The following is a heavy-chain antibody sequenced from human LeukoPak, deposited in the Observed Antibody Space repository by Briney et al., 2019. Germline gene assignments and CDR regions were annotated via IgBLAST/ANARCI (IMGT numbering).Heavy chain of an antibody. D-gene: IGHD3-10*01. V-gene: IGHV3-33*01. CDR3: ARDDHYYGSGSYDY. CDR1: GFTFSSYG. CDR2: IWYDGSNK. Sequence: GGSLRLSCAASGFTFSSYGMHWVRQAPGKGLEWVAVIWYDGSNKYYADSVKGRFIISRDNSKNTLYLQMNSLRAEDTAVYYCARDDHYYGSGSYDYWGQGTLVTVSS. J-gene: IGHJ4*02.